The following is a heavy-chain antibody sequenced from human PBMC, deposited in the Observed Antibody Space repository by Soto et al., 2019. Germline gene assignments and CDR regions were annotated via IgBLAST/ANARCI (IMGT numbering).Heavy chain of an antibody. CDR2: ISSSSSYI. CDR1: GFTFSSYS. V-gene: IGHV3-21*01. J-gene: IGHJ5*02. CDR3: ARGITMVRGVHNWFDP. Sequence: GGSLRLSCAASGFTFSSYSMNWVRQAPGKGLEWVSSISSSSSYIYYADSVKGRFTNSRDNAKNSLYLQMNSLRAEDTAVYYCARGITMVRGVHNWFDPWGQGTLVTVS. D-gene: IGHD3-10*01.